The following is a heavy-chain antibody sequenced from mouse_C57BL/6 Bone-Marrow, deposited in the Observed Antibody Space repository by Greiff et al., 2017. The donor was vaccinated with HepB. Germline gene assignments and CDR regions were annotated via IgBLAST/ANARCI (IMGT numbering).Heavy chain of an antibody. D-gene: IGHD1-1*01. CDR3: ARHGNYYGSSYWYFDV. CDR2: FYPGSGSI. CDR1: GYTFTEYT. Sequence: VHLVESGAELVKPGASVKLSCKASGYTFTEYTIHWVKQRSGQGLEWIGWFYPGSGSIKYNEKFKDKATLTADKSSSTVYMELSRLTSEDSAVYFCARHGNYYGSSYWYFDVWGTGTTVTVSS. J-gene: IGHJ1*03. V-gene: IGHV1-62-2*01.